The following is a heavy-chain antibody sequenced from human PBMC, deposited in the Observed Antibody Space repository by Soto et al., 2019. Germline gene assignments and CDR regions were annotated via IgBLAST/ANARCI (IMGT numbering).Heavy chain of an antibody. CDR3: ARDHYDFWSGYYLRPTDYYYYYGMDV. D-gene: IGHD3-3*01. J-gene: IGHJ6*02. Sequence: GASVKVSCKASGYTFSSYAISWVRQAPGQGLEWMGGIIPIFGTANYAQKFQGRVTITADESTSTAYMELSSLRSEDTAVYYCARDHYDFWSGYYLRPTDYYYYYGMDVWGQGTTVTVSS. V-gene: IGHV1-69*13. CDR2: IIPIFGTA. CDR1: GYTFSSYA.